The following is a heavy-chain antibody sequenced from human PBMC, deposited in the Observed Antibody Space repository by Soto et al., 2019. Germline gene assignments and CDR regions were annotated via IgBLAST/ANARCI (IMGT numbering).Heavy chain of an antibody. CDR3: ARDFESGGYCGILCDY. V-gene: IGHV3-30-3*01. D-gene: IGHD3-22*01. J-gene: IGHJ4*02. Sequence: QVQLVESGGGVVQPGRSLRLSCGASGFTFSSYAIHWVRQAPGKGLEWVGVISPDGSRQYYADSVQGRFTMSRDSSMNTLDLERNGLRADDTAVYYCARDFESGGYCGILCDYWGQGTLVTVSS. CDR1: GFTFSSYA. CDR2: ISPDGSRQ.